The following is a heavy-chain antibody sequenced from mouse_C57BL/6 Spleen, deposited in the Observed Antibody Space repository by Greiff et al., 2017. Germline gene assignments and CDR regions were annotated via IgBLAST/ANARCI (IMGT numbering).Heavy chain of an antibody. Sequence: EVKLMESGGGLVKPGGSLKLSCAASGFTFSDYGMHWVRQAPEKGLEWVAYISSGSSTIYYADTVKGRFTISRDNAKNTLFLQMTSLRSEDTAMYYCATLTGTSYFDYWGQGTTLTVSS. V-gene: IGHV5-17*01. CDR1: GFTFSDYG. J-gene: IGHJ2*01. CDR2: ISSGSSTI. CDR3: ATLTGTSYFDY. D-gene: IGHD4-1*01.